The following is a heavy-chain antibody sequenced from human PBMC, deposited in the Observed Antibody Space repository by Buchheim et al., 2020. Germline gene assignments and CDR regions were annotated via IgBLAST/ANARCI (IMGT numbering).Heavy chain of an antibody. D-gene: IGHD3-22*01. CDR1: GYTFTGYY. Sequence: QVQLVQSGAEVKKPGASVKVSCKAYGYTFTGYYMHWGRQAPGQGLEWMGWINPNSGGTNYAQKFQGRVTMTRDTSISTSYMELSRLRSDDTAVYYCARDMVPWDSSGYYYYYGMDVWGQGTTGTVSS. CDR3: ARDMVPWDSSGYYYYYGMDV. V-gene: IGHV1-2*02. CDR2: INPNSGGT. J-gene: IGHJ6*02.